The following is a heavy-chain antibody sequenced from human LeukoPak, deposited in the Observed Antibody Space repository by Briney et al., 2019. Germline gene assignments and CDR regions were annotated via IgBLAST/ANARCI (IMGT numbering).Heavy chain of an antibody. Sequence: PSETLSLTCTVSGDSISSSSYYWGWIRQPPGKGLEWIGTTSYSESTYYNPSLKSRVTMSVDTSKNQFSLKLSSVTAADTAVYYCARHYYNSSWLRWFDPWGQGTLVTASS. J-gene: IGHJ5*02. D-gene: IGHD3-22*01. V-gene: IGHV4-39*01. CDR3: ARHYYNSSWLRWFDP. CDR1: GDSISSSSYY. CDR2: TSYSEST.